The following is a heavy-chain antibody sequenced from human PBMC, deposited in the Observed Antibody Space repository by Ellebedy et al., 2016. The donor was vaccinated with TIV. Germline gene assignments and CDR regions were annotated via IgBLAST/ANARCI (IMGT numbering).Heavy chain of an antibody. Sequence: GGSLRLSXAASGFTFNNYAMNWVRQAPGKGLEWVSAISASGGSTYYTDSVKGRFAISRDNPKNTLYLQMNSLRAEDTAVYYCAKDSEGYDSGTYYRFFDYWGQGTLVAASS. CDR1: GFTFNNYA. D-gene: IGHD3-10*01. CDR3: AKDSEGYDSGTYYRFFDY. CDR2: ISASGGST. V-gene: IGHV3-23*01. J-gene: IGHJ4*02.